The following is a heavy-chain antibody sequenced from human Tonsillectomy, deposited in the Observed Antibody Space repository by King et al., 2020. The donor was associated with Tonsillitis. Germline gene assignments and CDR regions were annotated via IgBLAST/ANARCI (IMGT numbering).Heavy chain of an antibody. CDR2: IFSNDEK. D-gene: IGHD4-17*01. V-gene: IGHV2-26*01. CDR1: GFSFSNARMG. CDR3: ARIATTVTTNYYYGMDV. J-gene: IGHJ6*02. Sequence: VTLKESGPVLVKPTETLTLTCTVSGFSFSNARMGVSWIRQPPGKALEWLAHIFSNDEKSYSTSLKSRLTISKDTSKSQVVLTMTNMDPVDTATYYCARIATTVTTNYYYGMDVWGQGTTVTVSS.